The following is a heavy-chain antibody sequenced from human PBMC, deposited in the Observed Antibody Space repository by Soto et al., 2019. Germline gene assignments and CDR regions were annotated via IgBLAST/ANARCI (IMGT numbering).Heavy chain of an antibody. Sequence: SETLSLTCTVSGGSISSYYWSWIRQPPGKGLEWIGYIYYSGSTNYNPSLKSRVTISVDTSKNQFSLKLSSVTAADTAVYYCARGAVLGSVYYYIWGSYRLSFDYWGQGTLVPVSA. CDR2: IYYSGST. CDR3: ARGAVLGSVYYYIWGSYRLSFDY. D-gene: IGHD3-16*02. CDR1: GGSISSYY. V-gene: IGHV4-59*01. J-gene: IGHJ4*02.